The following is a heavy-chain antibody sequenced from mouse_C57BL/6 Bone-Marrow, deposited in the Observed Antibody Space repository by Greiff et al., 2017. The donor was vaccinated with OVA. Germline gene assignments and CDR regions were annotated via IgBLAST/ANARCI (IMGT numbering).Heavy chain of an antibody. CDR3: ARLVSKGYAMDY. V-gene: IGHV1-81*01. J-gene: IGHJ4*01. D-gene: IGHD1-3*01. CDR1: GYTFTSYD. CDR2: IYPRSGNT. Sequence: QVQLQQSGPELVKPGASVKLSCKASGYTFTSYDINWVKQRPGQGLEWIGEIYPRSGNTYYNEKFKGKATLTADKSSSTAYMELRSLTSEDSAVYFCARLVSKGYAMDYWGQGTSVTVSS.